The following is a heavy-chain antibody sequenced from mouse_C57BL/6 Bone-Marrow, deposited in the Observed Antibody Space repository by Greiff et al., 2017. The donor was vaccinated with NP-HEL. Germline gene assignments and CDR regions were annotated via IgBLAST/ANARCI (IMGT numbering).Heavy chain of an antibody. V-gene: IGHV1-54*01. CDR2: INPGSGGT. Sequence: QVQLQQSGAELVRPGTSVKVSCKASGYAFTNYLIEWVKQRPGQGLEWIGVINPGSGGTNYNEKFKGKATLTADKSSSTAYMQLSSLTSEDSAVYFCARSIYDGYPYAMDYWGQGTSVTVSS. CDR3: ARSIYDGYPYAMDY. J-gene: IGHJ4*01. CDR1: GYAFTNYL. D-gene: IGHD2-3*01.